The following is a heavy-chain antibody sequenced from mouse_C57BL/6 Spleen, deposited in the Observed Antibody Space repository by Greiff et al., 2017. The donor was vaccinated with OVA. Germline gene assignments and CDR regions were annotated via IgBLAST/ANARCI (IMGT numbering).Heavy chain of an antibody. Sequence: EVKLVESGPGLVKPSQSLSLTCSVTGYSITSGYYWNWIRQFPGNKLEWMGYISYDGSNNYNPSLKNRISITRDTSKNQFFLKLNSVTTEDTATYYCAREGIYNAMDYWGQGTSVTVSS. CDR2: ISYDGSN. J-gene: IGHJ4*01. CDR1: GYSITSGYY. CDR3: AREGIYNAMDY. V-gene: IGHV3-6*01.